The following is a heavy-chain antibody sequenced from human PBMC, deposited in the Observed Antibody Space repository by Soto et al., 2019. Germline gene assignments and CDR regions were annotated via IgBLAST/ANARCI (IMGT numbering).Heavy chain of an antibody. CDR2: MYHSGST. Sequence: QLQLQESGSGLVKPSQTLSLTCAVSGGSISSGGYSWSWIRQPPGKGLEWIGYMYHSGSTYYNPSLKSRVTISIDRSKNQFSLKLSSVAAAATAGYYCASVPDYWGQGILVTVSS. CDR1: GGSISSGGYS. J-gene: IGHJ4*02. V-gene: IGHV4-30-2*01. CDR3: ASVPDY. D-gene: IGHD2-2*01.